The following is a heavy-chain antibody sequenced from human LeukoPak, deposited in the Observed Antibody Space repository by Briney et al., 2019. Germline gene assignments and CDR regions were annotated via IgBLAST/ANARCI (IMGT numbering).Heavy chain of an antibody. J-gene: IGHJ3*02. CDR2: MNPNSGNT. CDR3: ARAQGIVAEEAFDI. CDR1: GYTFTSYD. V-gene: IGHV1-8*03. Sequence: GASVKVSCKASGYTFTSYDINWVRQATGQGLEWMGWMNPNSGNTGYAQKFQGRVTITRNTSISTAYMELSSLRSEDTAVYYCARAQGIVAEEAFDIWGQGTMVTVSS. D-gene: IGHD2-15*01.